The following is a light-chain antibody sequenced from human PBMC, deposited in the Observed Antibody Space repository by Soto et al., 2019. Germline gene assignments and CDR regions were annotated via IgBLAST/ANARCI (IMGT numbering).Light chain of an antibody. CDR1: QSISSSF. CDR3: QQYGSSPPYT. CDR2: GAS. J-gene: IGKJ2*01. Sequence: EIVLTQSPGTLSLSPGERATLSCRASQSISSSFLAWYQQKPGQAPRLLFYGASSRATGIPDRFSGSGSGTDLTLTINRLEPEDFAVYYCQQYGSSPPYTFGQGTKVDIK. V-gene: IGKV3-20*01.